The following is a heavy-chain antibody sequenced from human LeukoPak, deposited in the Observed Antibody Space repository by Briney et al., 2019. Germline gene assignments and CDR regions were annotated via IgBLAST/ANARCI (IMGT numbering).Heavy chain of an antibody. D-gene: IGHD3-9*01. CDR2: ISAYNGNT. CDR1: GYTFTSYG. V-gene: IGHV1-18*01. J-gene: IGHJ3*02. Sequence: ASVKVSCKASGYTFTSYGISWVRQAPGQGLEWMGWISAYNGNTNYAQKLQGRVTMTTDTSTSTAYMELRSLRSDDTAVYYCARDRDILTGYDAFDIWGQGTMVTVSS. CDR3: ARDRDILTGYDAFDI.